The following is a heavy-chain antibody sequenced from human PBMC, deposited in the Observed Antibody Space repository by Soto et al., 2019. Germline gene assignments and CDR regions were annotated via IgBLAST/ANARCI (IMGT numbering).Heavy chain of an antibody. D-gene: IGHD2-21*01. CDR3: ARYLIIPRAFDI. Sequence: EGQLVESGGGLVQPGGSLRLSCAVSGFTFSTYSITWVRQAPGKGQEWVSYISSSSSVIYYADSVKGRITVPRDNAKNSLYLQMHSLRAEDTAVYYCARYLIIPRAFDIWGQGTTVTVSS. J-gene: IGHJ3*02. CDR2: ISSSSSVI. CDR1: GFTFSTYS. V-gene: IGHV3-48*04.